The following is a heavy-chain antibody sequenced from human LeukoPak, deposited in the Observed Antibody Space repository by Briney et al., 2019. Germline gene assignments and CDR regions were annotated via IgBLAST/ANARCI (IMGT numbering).Heavy chain of an antibody. CDR3: ARSGGSSWTTYYYYYMDV. CDR2: IYYSGST. J-gene: IGHJ6*03. V-gene: IGHV4-59*01. CDR1: GGSISSYY. D-gene: IGHD6-13*01. Sequence: PSETLSLTCTVSGGSISSYYWSWIRQPPGKGLEWIGYIYYSGSTNYNPSLKSRVTISVDTSKNQFSLKLSSVTAADTAVYYCARSGGSSWTTYYYYYMDVWGKGTTVTVSS.